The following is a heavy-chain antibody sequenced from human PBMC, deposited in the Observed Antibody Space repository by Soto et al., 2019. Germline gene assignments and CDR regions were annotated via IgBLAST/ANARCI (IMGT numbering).Heavy chain of an antibody. V-gene: IGHV5-10-1*01. J-gene: IGHJ6*02. CDR1: GYSFTSYW. D-gene: IGHD6-6*01. Sequence: PGESLKISCKGSGYSFTSYWISWVRQMPGKGLERMGRIDPSDSYTNYSPSFQGHVTISADKSISTAYLQWSSLKASDTAMYYCARAGREYSSSRNYYYGMDVWGQGTTVTVSS. CDR3: ARAGREYSSSRNYYYGMDV. CDR2: IDPSDSYT.